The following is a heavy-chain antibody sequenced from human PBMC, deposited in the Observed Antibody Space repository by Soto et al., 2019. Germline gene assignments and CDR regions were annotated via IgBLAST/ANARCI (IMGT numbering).Heavy chain of an antibody. CDR2: TYYRSKWYN. J-gene: IGHJ5*02. D-gene: IGHD6-19*01. Sequence: SQNLSLTCAISGDSVSSNSAAWNWIRQSPSRGLEWLGRTYYRSKWYNDYAVSVKSRITINPDTSKNQFSLQLNSVTPDDTAVYYCAREYSSGWENWFDPWGQGTLVTVSS. V-gene: IGHV6-1*01. CDR3: AREYSSGWENWFDP. CDR1: GDSVSSNSAA.